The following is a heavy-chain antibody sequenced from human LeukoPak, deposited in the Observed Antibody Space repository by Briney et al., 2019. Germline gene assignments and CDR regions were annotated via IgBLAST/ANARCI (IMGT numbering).Heavy chain of an antibody. D-gene: IGHD6-13*01. J-gene: IGHJ5*02. V-gene: IGHV4-34*01. CDR2: INHSGST. CDR3: ARGRSWYGGVWFDP. CDR1: GGSISTY. Sequence: SETLSLTCTVSGGSISTYWSWIRQPPGKGLEWIGEINHSGSTNYNPSLKSRVTISVDTSKNQFSLKLSSVTAADTAVYYCARGRSWYGGVWFDPWGQGTLVTVSS.